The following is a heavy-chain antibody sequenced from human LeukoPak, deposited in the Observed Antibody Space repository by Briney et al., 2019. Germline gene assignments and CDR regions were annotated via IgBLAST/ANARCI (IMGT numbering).Heavy chain of an antibody. CDR2: ISGSGGST. CDR1: GFTFSSYA. V-gene: IGHV3-23*01. Sequence: GGSLRLSCAASGFTFSSYAMSWVRQAPGKGLEWVSAISGSGGSTYYADSVKGRFTISRDNSKNTLFPQMNSLRAEDTAVFYCAKRSAYTTGWFFDFWGQGTLVTVSS. J-gene: IGHJ4*02. CDR3: AKRSAYTTGWFFDF. D-gene: IGHD6-19*01.